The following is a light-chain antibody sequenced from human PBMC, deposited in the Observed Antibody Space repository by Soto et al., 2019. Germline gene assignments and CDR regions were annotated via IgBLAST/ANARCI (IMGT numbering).Light chain of an antibody. J-gene: IGKJ1*01. Sequence: DIQRTQSPSTLSGSVGDRVTITCRASQTISSWLAWYQQKPGKAPKLLIYKASPLKSGVPSRFSGSGSGTEFTLTISSLQHDDFSTYYCQHYNSYSEAFGQGTKVELK. CDR3: QHYNSYSEA. CDR1: QTISSW. V-gene: IGKV1-5*03. CDR2: KAS.